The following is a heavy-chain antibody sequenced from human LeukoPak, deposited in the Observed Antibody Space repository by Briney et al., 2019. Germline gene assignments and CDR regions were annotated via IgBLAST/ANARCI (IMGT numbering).Heavy chain of an antibody. V-gene: IGHV4-31*03. Sequence: SQTLSLTCTVSGGSISSGGYYWSWIRQPPGKGLEWIGYIYYSGSTYYNPSLKSRVTISVDTSKNQFSLKLSSVTAADTAVYYCARSFSGSYYNVGLDWFDPWGQGTLVTVSS. J-gene: IGHJ5*02. CDR1: GGSISSGGYY. CDR3: ARSFSGSYYNVGLDWFDP. D-gene: IGHD3-10*01. CDR2: IYYSGST.